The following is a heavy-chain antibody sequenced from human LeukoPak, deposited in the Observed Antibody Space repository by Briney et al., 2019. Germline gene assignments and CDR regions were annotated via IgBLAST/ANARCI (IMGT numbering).Heavy chain of an antibody. J-gene: IGHJ4*02. CDR2: INHSGST. V-gene: IGHV4-34*01. Sequence: SETLSLTCAVYGGSFSGYYWSWIRQPPGKGLEWIGEINHSGSTNYNPSLKSRVTMSVDTSKNQFSLKLSSVTAADTAVYYCARETPYYYDSSGYFDYWGQGTLVTVSS. CDR1: GGSFSGYY. D-gene: IGHD3-22*01. CDR3: ARETPYYYDSSGYFDY.